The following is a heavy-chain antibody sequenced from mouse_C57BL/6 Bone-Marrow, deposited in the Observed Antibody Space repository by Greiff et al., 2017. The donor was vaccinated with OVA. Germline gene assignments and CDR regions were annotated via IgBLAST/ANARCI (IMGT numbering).Heavy chain of an antibody. CDR2: ISNGGGSN. CDR1: GFTFSDFY. J-gene: IGHJ4*01. V-gene: IGHV5-12*01. Sequence: EVKLVESGGGLVQPGGSLKLSCAASGFTFSDFYMYWIRQTPEKRLEWVAYISNGGGSNYYPDTVKGRFTISRDNAKNTLYLQISRLKSEDTAMYYCSSLDAIDYWGQGTSVTVSS. CDR3: SSLDAIDY.